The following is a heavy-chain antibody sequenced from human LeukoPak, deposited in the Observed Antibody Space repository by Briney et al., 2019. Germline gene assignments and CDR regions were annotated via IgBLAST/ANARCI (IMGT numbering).Heavy chain of an antibody. D-gene: IGHD3-16*01. CDR3: ARLINGGRAFDI. V-gene: IGHV1-2*02. J-gene: IGHJ3*02. CDR2: ITPNNGGT. CDR1: GYMFTGYY. Sequence: ASVKVSCKASGYMFTGYYMHWVRQAPGQGLEWMGWITPNNGGTNYAQNLQGRVTITRDTSMSTAYMELSSLRSDDTAVYYCARLINGGRAFDIWGQGTVVTVSS.